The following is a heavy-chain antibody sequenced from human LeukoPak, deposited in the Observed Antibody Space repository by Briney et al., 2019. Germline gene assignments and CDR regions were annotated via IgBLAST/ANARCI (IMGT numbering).Heavy chain of an antibody. J-gene: IGHJ4*02. V-gene: IGHV3-48*04. CDR3: ARAAGHYFDY. CDR2: ISSTSSDL. D-gene: IGHD3-10*01. CDR1: GFNVKSYS. Sequence: QHGGSLRLSCAASGFNVKSYSMKWVRQAPGEGLVWASFISSTSSDLLYADSVKGRFTVSRGNGKNSLYLQMNSLRAEDTAVYYCARAAGHYFDYWGQGSLVTVSS.